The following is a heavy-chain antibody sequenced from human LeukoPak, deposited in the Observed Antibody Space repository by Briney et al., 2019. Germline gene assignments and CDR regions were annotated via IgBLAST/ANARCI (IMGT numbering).Heavy chain of an antibody. J-gene: IGHJ6*03. CDR1: GGTFSSYA. V-gene: IGHV1-69*05. CDR3: ARDGQIRVYYYMDV. CDR2: IIPIFGTA. Sequence: ASVKVSCKASGGTFSSYAISWVRQAPGQGLEWMGGIIPIFGTANYAQKFQGRVTITTDESTSTAYMELSSLRSEDTAVYYCARDGQIRVYYYMDVWGKGTTVTVSS.